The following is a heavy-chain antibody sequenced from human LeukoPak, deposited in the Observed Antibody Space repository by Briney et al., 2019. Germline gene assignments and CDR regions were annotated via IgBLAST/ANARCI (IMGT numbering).Heavy chain of an antibody. J-gene: IGHJ6*02. CDR2: INPSGGST. V-gene: IGHV1-46*01. Sequence: ASVKVSCKASGYTFTRYYMHWVRQAPGQGLERMGIINPSGGSTSYAQKFQGRVTMTRDTSTSTVYMELSSLRSENSAVYYCARDLGYDSSGYYYYYYGMDVWGQGTTVTVSS. CDR3: ARDLGYDSSGYYYYYYGMDV. D-gene: IGHD3-22*01. CDR1: GYTFTRYY.